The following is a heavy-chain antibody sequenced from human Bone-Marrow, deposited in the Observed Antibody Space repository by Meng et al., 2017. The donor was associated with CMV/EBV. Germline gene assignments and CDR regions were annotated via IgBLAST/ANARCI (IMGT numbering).Heavy chain of an antibody. CDR3: ARDGSSWHFNCFDP. CDR2: INPNSGGT. Sequence: ASVKVSCKASGYTFTGYDMHWVRQAPGQGLEWMGWINPNSGGTTYAQKFQGRVTMTRDTSISTAYMELSRLRSDDTAVYYCARDGSSWHFNCFDPWGQGTMVTVSS. CDR1: GYTFTGYD. V-gene: IGHV1-2*02. J-gene: IGHJ5*02. D-gene: IGHD6-13*01.